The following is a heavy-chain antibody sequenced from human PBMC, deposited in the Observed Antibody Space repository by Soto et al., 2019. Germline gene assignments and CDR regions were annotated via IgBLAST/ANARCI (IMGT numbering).Heavy chain of an antibody. Sequence: QGQLVQSGAEVKKPGASVKVSCGTSGFSFTSYSFHWVRQAPAQGLQWMGWINAGRGKTKYSQQFQGRVTFTWDTSANTVYMDLSRLTAEDTSVFYCPRWIDNGYFNYWVQGSRVSVSA. V-gene: IGHV1-3*01. D-gene: IGHD1-1*01. CDR1: GFSFTSYS. CDR2: INAGRGKT. CDR3: PRWIDNGYFNY. J-gene: IGHJ4*02.